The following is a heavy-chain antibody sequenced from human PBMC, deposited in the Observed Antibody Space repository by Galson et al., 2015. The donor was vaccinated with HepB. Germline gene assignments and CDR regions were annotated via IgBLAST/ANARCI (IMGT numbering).Heavy chain of an antibody. Sequence: SLRLSCAASGFTFSSYAMSWVRQAPGKGLEWVSAISGSGGSTYYADSVKGRLTISRDNSKNTLYLQMNSLRAEDTAVYYCAKSKKKLAAAGPFDYWGQGTLVTVSS. CDR1: GFTFSSYA. CDR2: ISGSGGST. D-gene: IGHD6-13*01. J-gene: IGHJ4*02. V-gene: IGHV3-23*01. CDR3: AKSKKKLAAAGPFDY.